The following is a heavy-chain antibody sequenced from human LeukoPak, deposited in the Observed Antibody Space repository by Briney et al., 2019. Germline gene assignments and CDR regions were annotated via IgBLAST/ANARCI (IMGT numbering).Heavy chain of an antibody. Sequence: ASVTVSCKASGYTFTSYYMHWVRQAPGQGLEWMGLINPSGGSTSYAQKFQGRVTMTRDMSTSTVYMELSSLRSEDTAVYYCARDESLRYYYGSYYYYMDVWGKGTTVTVSS. V-gene: IGHV1-46*01. D-gene: IGHD3-10*01. CDR1: GYTFTSYY. CDR2: INPSGGST. J-gene: IGHJ6*03. CDR3: ARDESLRYYYGSYYYYMDV.